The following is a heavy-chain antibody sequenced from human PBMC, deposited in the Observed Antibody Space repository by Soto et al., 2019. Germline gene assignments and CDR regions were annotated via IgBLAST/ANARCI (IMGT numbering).Heavy chain of an antibody. CDR3: ARAARLAYDILTGSQDRYFDY. CDR2: IIPIFGTA. CDR1: GGTFSSYA. Sequence: SVKVSCKASGGTFSSYAISWVRQAPGQGLEWMGGIIPIFGTANYAQKFQGRVTITADESTSTAYMELSSLRSEDTAVYYCARAARLAYDILTGSQDRYFDYWGQGTLVTVSS. V-gene: IGHV1-69*13. J-gene: IGHJ4*02. D-gene: IGHD3-9*01.